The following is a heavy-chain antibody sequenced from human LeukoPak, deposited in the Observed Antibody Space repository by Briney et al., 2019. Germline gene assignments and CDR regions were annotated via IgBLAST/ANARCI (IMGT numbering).Heavy chain of an antibody. V-gene: IGHV4-59*08. CDR3: AYSYVLGWFDP. CDR1: GGSISSYY. J-gene: IGHJ5*02. Sequence: PSGTVSLTCTVSGGSISSYYWSWIRQPPGKGLEWIGYIYYSGSTNYNPALKSRVTISVDTSKNQFSLKLSSVTAADTAVYYCAYSYVLGWFDPWGQGTLVTVSS. CDR2: IYYSGST. D-gene: IGHD5-18*01.